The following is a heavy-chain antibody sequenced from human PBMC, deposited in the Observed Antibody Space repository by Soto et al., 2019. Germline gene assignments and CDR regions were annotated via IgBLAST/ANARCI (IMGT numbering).Heavy chain of an antibody. CDR1: GYSFTTYW. J-gene: IGHJ4*02. V-gene: IGHV5-51*01. Sequence: GESLKISCKGSGYSFTTYWIGWVRQMPGKGLEWMGLIHPGDSDIRYSPSFQGQVTISADKSISTAYLQWNDLKASDTAMYYRARSSHGYAYDYWGLGTLVTVSS. D-gene: IGHD3-16*01. CDR2: IHPGDSDI. CDR3: ARSSHGYAYDY.